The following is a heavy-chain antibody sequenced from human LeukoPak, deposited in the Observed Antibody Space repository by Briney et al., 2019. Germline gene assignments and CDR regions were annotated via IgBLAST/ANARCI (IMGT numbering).Heavy chain of an antibody. CDR3: ARVQVDCSSTSCFATFDY. Sequence: ASVKVSCKASGYTFTSYYMHWVRQAPGQGLEWMGWINPNSGGTNYAQKFQGWVTMTRDTSISTAYMELSRLRSDDTAVYYCARVQVDCSSTSCFATFDYWGQGTLVTVSS. CDR1: GYTFTSYY. J-gene: IGHJ4*02. V-gene: IGHV1-2*04. D-gene: IGHD2-2*01. CDR2: INPNSGGT.